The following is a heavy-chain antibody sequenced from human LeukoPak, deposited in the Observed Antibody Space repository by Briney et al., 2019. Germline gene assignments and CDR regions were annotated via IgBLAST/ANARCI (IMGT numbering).Heavy chain of an antibody. CDR2: ISGSGGNT. V-gene: IGHV3-23*01. J-gene: IGHJ4*02. CDR1: GFTFSSYA. D-gene: IGHD6-6*01. CDR3: AKLGAAREFDY. Sequence: GGSLRLSCAASGFTFSSYAMSWVRQAPGKGLEWVSAISGSGGNTYYADSVKGRFTISRDNSKNSLYLQMNSLRTEDTALYYCAKLGAAREFDYWGQGTLVTVSS.